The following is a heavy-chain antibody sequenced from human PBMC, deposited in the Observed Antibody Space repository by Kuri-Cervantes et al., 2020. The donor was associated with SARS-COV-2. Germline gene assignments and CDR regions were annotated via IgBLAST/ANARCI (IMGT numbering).Heavy chain of an antibody. CDR1: GFTFSSYG. Sequence: GESLKISCAASGFTFSSYGMHWVRQAPGKGLEWVAVIWYDGSNKYYADSVKGRFTISRDNSKNTLFLQMNSLRPDDTAFYYCARDPGSRNFCDQWGQGTLVTVSS. CDR2: IWYDGSNK. J-gene: IGHJ4*02. V-gene: IGHV3-33*01. CDR3: ARDPGSRNFCDQ. D-gene: IGHD1-26*01.